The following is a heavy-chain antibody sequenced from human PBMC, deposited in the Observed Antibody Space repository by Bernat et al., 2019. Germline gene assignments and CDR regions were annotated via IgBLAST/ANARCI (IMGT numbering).Heavy chain of an antibody. D-gene: IGHD3-3*01. CDR1: GGSFSGYY. J-gene: IGHJ4*02. CDR2: INHSGST. CDR3: ARGRYDFWGGYRMDHDY. Sequence: QVQLQQWGAGLLKPSETLSLTCAVYGGSFSGYYWSWIRQPPGKGLEWIGEINHSGSTNYNPSLKSRVTISVDTSKNKFSLKLSSVTAADTAVYYCARGRYDFWGGYRMDHDYWGQGTLVTVSS. V-gene: IGHV4-34*01.